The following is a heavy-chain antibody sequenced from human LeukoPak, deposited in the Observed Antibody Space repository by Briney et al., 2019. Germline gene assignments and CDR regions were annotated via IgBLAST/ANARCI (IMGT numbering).Heavy chain of an antibody. CDR1: GGSISSYY. D-gene: IGHD3-22*01. CDR2: IYYSGST. Sequence: PSETLSLTCTVSGGSISSYYWSWFRQPPGKGLEWIGYIYYSGSTNYNPSLKSRVTISVDTSKNQFSLKLSSVTAADTAVYYCARDLRYFYDSSGYPGAFDIWGQGTMVTVSS. CDR3: ARDLRYFYDSSGYPGAFDI. V-gene: IGHV4-59*01. J-gene: IGHJ3*02.